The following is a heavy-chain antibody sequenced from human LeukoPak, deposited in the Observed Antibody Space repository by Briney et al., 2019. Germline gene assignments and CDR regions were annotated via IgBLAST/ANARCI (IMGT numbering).Heavy chain of an antibody. CDR3: AKDQQSISYSP. D-gene: IGHD4-11*01. CDR2: ISGSGGST. Sequence: GGSLRLSCAASGFTFSSYAMSWVRQAPGKGLEWVSTISGSGGSTYYADSVKGRFTISRDNSKNTLYLKMNSLRVEDTAIYNCAKDQQSISYSPWGQGTLATVSS. CDR1: GFTFSSYA. V-gene: IGHV3-23*01. J-gene: IGHJ5*02.